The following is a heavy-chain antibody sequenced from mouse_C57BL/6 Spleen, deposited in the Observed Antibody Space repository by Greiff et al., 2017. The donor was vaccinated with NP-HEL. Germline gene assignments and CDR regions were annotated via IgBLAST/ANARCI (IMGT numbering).Heavy chain of an antibody. CDR1: GYTFTSYW. Sequence: QVQLQQPGAELVKPGASVKLSCKASGYTFTSYWMHWVKQRPGQGLEWIGMIHPNSGSTNYNEKFKSKATLTVDKSSSTAYMQLSSLTSEDSAVYYGARGDYGSSYVGYFDYWGQGTTLTVSS. D-gene: IGHD1-1*01. CDR3: ARGDYGSSYVGYFDY. CDR2: IHPNSGST. V-gene: IGHV1-64*01. J-gene: IGHJ2*01.